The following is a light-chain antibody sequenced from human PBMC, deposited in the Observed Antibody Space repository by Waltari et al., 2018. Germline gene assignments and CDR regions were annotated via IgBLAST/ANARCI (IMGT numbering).Light chain of an antibody. CDR1: QSVGNR. CDR3: QQYHNWPPKIT. J-gene: IGKJ5*01. Sequence: EIVLTQSPATLSMSPGGRATLSCRASQSVGNRLAWYQQKPGQSPRLLIYGTSTRATGIPARFSGSGSGTEFTLTISSLQSEDFALYYCQQYHNWPPKITFGQGTRLEIK. CDR2: GTS. V-gene: IGKV3-15*01.